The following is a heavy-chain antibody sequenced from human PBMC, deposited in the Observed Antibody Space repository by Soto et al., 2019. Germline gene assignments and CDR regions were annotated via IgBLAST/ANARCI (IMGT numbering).Heavy chain of an antibody. CDR2: ISYDGSNK. Sequence: QVQLVESGGGVVQPGRSQRLSCAASGFTFSSYGMHWVRQAPGRGLEWVAVISYDGSNKYYADSVKGRFTISRDNPKNTLYLQMNSLRAEDTAVYYCAKVLGYCSSSSCSREAYYYYGMDVW. V-gene: IGHV3-30*18. CDR1: GFTFSSYG. J-gene: IGHJ6*01. D-gene: IGHD2-2*01. CDR3: AKVLGYCSSSSCSREAYYYYGMDV.